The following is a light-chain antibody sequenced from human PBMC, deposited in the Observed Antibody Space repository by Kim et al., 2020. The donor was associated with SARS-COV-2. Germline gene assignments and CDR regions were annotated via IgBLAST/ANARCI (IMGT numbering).Light chain of an antibody. CDR1: QSISSW. Sequence: DIQMTQSPSTLSASVGDRVTITCRASQSISSWLAWYQQKPGKAPKLLIYKASSLESGVPSRFSGSGSGTEFTLTISSLQPDDFATYYCQQYKRYSGKFGQGTKVDIK. V-gene: IGKV1-5*03. CDR3: QQYKRYSGK. J-gene: IGKJ1*01. CDR2: KAS.